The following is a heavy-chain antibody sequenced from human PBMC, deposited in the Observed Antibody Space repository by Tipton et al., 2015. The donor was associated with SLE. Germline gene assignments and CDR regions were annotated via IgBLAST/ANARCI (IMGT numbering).Heavy chain of an antibody. Sequence: SLRLSCAASGFTFSSYEMNWVRQAPGKGLEWVSYISSSGSTIYYADSVKGRFTISRDNAKNSLYLQMNSLRAEDTAVYYCARGHYDSSGYYRSYWYFDLWGRGTLVTVSS. D-gene: IGHD3-22*01. J-gene: IGHJ2*01. CDR2: ISSSGSTI. CDR1: GFTFSSYE. CDR3: ARGHYDSSGYYRSYWYFDL. V-gene: IGHV3-48*03.